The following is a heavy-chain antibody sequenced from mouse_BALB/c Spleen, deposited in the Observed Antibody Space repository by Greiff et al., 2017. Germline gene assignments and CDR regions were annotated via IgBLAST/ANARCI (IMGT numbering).Heavy chain of an antibody. CDR3: ARDRGDDLYAMDY. CDR2: IWGDGST. D-gene: IGHD3-3*01. V-gene: IGHV2-6-7*01. Sequence: VKLMESGPGLVAPSQSLSITCTVSGFSLTGYGVNWVRQPPGKGLEWLGMIWGDGSTDYNSALKSRLSISKDNSKSQGFLKMNSLQTDDTARYYCARDRGDDLYAMDYWGQGTSVTVSS. CDR1: GFSLTGYG. J-gene: IGHJ4*01.